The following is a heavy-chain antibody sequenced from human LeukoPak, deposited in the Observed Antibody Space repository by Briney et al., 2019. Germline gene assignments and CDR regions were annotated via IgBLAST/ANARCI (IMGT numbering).Heavy chain of an antibody. D-gene: IGHD5-12*01. V-gene: IGHV3-15*05. J-gene: IGHJ4*02. Sequence: GGSLRLSCAASGFTVSNALMSWVRQAPGKGLEWVGRITSKTDGGTTDYGAPVKGRFTISRDDSKNTLYLQMNGLKTEDTAVYYCTTYEGVVWGQGALVTVSS. CDR3: TTYEGVV. CDR2: ITSKTDGGTT. CDR1: GFTVSNAL.